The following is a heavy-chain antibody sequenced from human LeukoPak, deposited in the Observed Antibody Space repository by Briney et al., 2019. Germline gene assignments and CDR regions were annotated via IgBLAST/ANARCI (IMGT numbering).Heavy chain of an antibody. CDR1: GFTVSSNY. Sequence: GSLGLSCAASGFTVSSNYMSWVRQAPGKGLEWVSVIYSGGSTYYADSVKGRFTISRDNSKNTLYLQMNSLRAEDTAVYYCARGDSTGGLDYWGQGTLVTVSS. CDR3: ARGDSTGGLDY. J-gene: IGHJ4*02. CDR2: IYSGGST. V-gene: IGHV3-53*01. D-gene: IGHD6-25*01.